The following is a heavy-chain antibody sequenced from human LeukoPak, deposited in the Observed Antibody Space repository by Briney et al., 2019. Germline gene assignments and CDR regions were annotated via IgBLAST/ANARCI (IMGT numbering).Heavy chain of an antibody. Sequence: SETLSLTCAVSGGSITTTDFDWAWIRQPPGQGFEWIATISSSGKAYYYPSLMSRVTISVDTSKNQFSLEVTSVTAAETGLFYCARFKGGTGFDYWGRGILVIVS. J-gene: IGHJ4*02. CDR2: ISSSGKA. CDR1: GGSITTTDFD. V-gene: IGHV4-39*01. D-gene: IGHD1-26*01. CDR3: ARFKGGTGFDY.